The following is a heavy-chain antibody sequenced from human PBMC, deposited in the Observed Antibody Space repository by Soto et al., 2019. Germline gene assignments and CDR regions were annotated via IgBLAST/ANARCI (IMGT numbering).Heavy chain of an antibody. D-gene: IGHD1-7*01. Sequence: GESLKISCKGSGYSFTSYWIGWVRQMPGKGLEWMGIIYPGDSDTRYSPSFQGQVTISADKSISTAYLQWSSLKASDTAMYYCARGANNWNYVHASDYWGQGTLVTVSS. CDR1: GYSFTSYW. V-gene: IGHV5-51*01. CDR2: IYPGDSDT. J-gene: IGHJ4*02. CDR3: ARGANNWNYVHASDY.